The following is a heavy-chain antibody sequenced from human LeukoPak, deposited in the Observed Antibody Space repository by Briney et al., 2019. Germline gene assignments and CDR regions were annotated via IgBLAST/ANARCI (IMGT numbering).Heavy chain of an antibody. CDR1: GYTFTGYY. CDR3: ASSDVTYYYDSSGYADAFDI. V-gene: IGHV1-69*02. Sequence: AASVKVSCKASGYTFTGYYMHWVRQAPGQGLEWMGRIIPILGIANYAQKFQGRVTITADKSTSTAYMELSSLRSEDTAVYYCASSDVTYYYDSSGYADAFDIWGQGTMVTVSS. CDR2: IIPILGIA. J-gene: IGHJ3*02. D-gene: IGHD3-22*01.